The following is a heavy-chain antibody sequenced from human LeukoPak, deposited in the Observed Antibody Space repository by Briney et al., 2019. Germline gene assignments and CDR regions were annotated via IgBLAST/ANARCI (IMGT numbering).Heavy chain of an antibody. CDR3: ARGTIPPGQEYYFYMDV. CDR1: NYFISYGYY. D-gene: IGHD3-3*01. J-gene: IGHJ6*03. CDR2: IYHSGSA. V-gene: IGHV4-38-2*02. Sequence: SETLSLTCTVYNYFISYGYYWGWIRQPPRKGLVWIWSIYHSGSAYCNPSLKSRVTISIDTSKNHFSLNLSSVTAADTAVYYCARGTIPPGQEYYFYMDVWGRGTTVTVSS.